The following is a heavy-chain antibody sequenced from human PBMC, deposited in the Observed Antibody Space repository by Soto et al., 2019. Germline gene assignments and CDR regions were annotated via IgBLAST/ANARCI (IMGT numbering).Heavy chain of an antibody. J-gene: IGHJ5*02. V-gene: IGHV1-69*13. Sequence: ASVKVSCKASGGTFSSYAISWVRQAPGQGLEWMGGIIPIFGTANYAQKFQGRVPITAEESKSTDYMELSSLRSEDTAVYYCARDGRARITIFGVAPAPWFDPWGQGNKVTVSS. CDR2: IIPIFGTA. D-gene: IGHD3-3*01. CDR3: ARDGRARITIFGVAPAPWFDP. CDR1: GGTFSSYA.